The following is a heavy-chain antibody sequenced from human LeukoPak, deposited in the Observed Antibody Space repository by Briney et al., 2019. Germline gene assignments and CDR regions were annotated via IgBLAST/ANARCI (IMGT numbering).Heavy chain of an antibody. Sequence: ASVKVSCKASGYTFTSYDINWVRQATGQGLEWMGWMNPNSGNTGYAQKFQGRVTITMNTSISTAYMELSSLRSEDTAVYYCARYAYYDSSGYVDYWGQGTLVTVSS. CDR3: ARYAYYDSSGYVDY. D-gene: IGHD3-22*01. J-gene: IGHJ4*02. CDR2: MNPNSGNT. V-gene: IGHV1-8*03. CDR1: GYTFTSYD.